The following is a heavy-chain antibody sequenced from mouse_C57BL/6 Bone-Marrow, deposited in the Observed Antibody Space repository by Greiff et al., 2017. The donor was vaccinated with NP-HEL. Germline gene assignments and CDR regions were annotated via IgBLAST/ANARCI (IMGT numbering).Heavy chain of an antibody. CDR2: IDPSDSYT. CDR3: ARETGPYAMDY. V-gene: IGHV1-69*01. D-gene: IGHD4-1*01. J-gene: IGHJ4*01. CDR1: GYTFTSYW. Sequence: VQLQQPGAELVMPGASVKLSCKASGYTFTSYWMHWVKQRPGQGLEWIGEIDPSDSYTKYNHKFKGKSTLTVDKSSSTAYMQLSIQTSDDSAVYDCARETGPYAMDYWGQGTSVTVSS.